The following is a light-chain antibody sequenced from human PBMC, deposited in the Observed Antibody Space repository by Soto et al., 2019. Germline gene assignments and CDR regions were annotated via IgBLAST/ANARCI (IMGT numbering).Light chain of an antibody. J-gene: IGKJ4*01. V-gene: IGKV3-20*01. Sequence: EIVLTQSPDTLSLSPGERATLSCRASQSVDSNYLAWYQQKPGQAPRVLIYDASIRATGIPDRFSGSGSGTDFTLTISRLEHEDSAVYYCQQYDSSPLTFGGGTKV. CDR1: QSVDSNY. CDR3: QQYDSSPLT. CDR2: DAS.